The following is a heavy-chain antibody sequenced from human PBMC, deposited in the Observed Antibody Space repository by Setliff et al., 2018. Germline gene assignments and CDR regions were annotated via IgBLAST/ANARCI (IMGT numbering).Heavy chain of an antibody. D-gene: IGHD2-21*01. CDR2: IRSKAYGGTT. J-gene: IGHJ5*02. CDR3: TRDLVIHNWFDP. Sequence: SLRLSCAASGFTFSNAWMSWVRQAPGKGLEWVGFIRSKAYGGTTEYAASVKGRFTISRDDSKSIAYLQMNSLKTEDTAVYYCTRDLVIHNWFDPWGQGTLVTVSS. V-gene: IGHV3-49*04. CDR1: GFTFSNAW.